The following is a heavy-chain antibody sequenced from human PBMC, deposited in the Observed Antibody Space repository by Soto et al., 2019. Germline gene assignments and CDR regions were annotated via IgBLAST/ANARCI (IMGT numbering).Heavy chain of an antibody. CDR1: GFTFSSYA. J-gene: IGHJ6*02. CDR2: ISGSGGST. D-gene: IGHD3-9*01. Sequence: EVPLLESGGGLVQPGGSLRLSCAASGFTFSSYAMSWVRQAPGKGLEWVSAISGSGGSTYYADSVKGRFTISRDNSKNTLYLQMNSLRAEDTAVYYCAGVLRYFDWFDYGMDVWGQGTTVTVSS. CDR3: AGVLRYFDWFDYGMDV. V-gene: IGHV3-23*01.